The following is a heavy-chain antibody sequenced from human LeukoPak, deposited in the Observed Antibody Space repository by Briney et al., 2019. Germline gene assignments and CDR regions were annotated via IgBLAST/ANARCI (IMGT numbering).Heavy chain of an antibody. J-gene: IGHJ4*02. CDR1: GYTFTDYY. CDR2: ISVYNGNT. V-gene: IGHV1-18*04. CDR3: ARGGGGYYGSGSYLIDH. D-gene: IGHD3-10*01. Sequence: GASVKVSCKASGYTFTDYYMHWVRQAPGQGLEYMGWISVYNGNTNYAQRLQGRVTVTADTSTSTVYMELRSLRSDDTAVYYCARGGGGYYGSGSYLIDHWGQGTLVTVSS.